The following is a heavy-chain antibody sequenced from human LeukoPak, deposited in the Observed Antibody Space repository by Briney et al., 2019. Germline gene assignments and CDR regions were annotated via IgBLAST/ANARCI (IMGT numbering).Heavy chain of an antibody. J-gene: IGHJ5*02. CDR1: GYTFTSYG. CDR2: ISAYNGNT. Sequence: PGASVKVSCKASGYTFTSYGISWVRQAPGQGLEWMGWISAYNGNTNYAQKLQDRVTMTTDTSTSTAYMELRSLRSDDTAVYYCARDGPDYGSGSGWFDPWGQGTLVTVSS. CDR3: ARDGPDYGSGSGWFDP. V-gene: IGHV1-18*01. D-gene: IGHD3-10*01.